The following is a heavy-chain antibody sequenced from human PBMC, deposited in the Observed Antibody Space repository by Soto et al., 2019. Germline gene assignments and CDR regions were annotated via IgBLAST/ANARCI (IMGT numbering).Heavy chain of an antibody. J-gene: IGHJ4*02. Sequence: SETLSLTCTVSGGSISSYYWSWIRQPAGKGLEWIGRIYTSGSTNYNPSLRSRVTMSIDTSKNQFSLKLSSVTAADTAVYYCARAPYYYGSSGYYYSPFDYWGQGTLVTVSS. CDR3: ARAPYYYGSSGYYYSPFDY. CDR2: IYTSGST. V-gene: IGHV4-4*07. D-gene: IGHD3-22*01. CDR1: GGSISSYY.